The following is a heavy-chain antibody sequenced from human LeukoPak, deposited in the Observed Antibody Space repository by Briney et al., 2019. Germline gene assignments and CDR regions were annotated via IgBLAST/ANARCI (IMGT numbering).Heavy chain of an antibody. D-gene: IGHD6-13*01. V-gene: IGHV3-23*01. J-gene: IGHJ4*02. CDR3: AKDARRAGIAGYYFDY. Sequence: GGSLRLSCAASGFTFSSYAMSWVCQAPGKGLEWVSAISGSGGSTYYADSVKGRFTISRDNSKNTLYLQMNSLRAEDTAVYYCAKDARRAGIAGYYFDYWGQGTLVTVSS. CDR2: ISGSGGST. CDR1: GFTFSSYA.